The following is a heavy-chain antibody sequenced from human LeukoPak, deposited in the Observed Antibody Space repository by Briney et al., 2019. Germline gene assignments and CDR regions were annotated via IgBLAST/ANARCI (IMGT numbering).Heavy chain of an antibody. Sequence: PGGSLRLSCTTSGFTFSRYWMSWVRQAPGKGPEWVANIKQDGSEKYYVDSVKGRFTISRDNAKNSLYLQMSSLRAEDTAVYFCARDRLSYDSSGYYDYWGQGALVTVSS. CDR1: GFTFSRYW. D-gene: IGHD3-22*01. CDR3: ARDRLSYDSSGYYDY. CDR2: IKQDGSEK. J-gene: IGHJ4*02. V-gene: IGHV3-7*01.